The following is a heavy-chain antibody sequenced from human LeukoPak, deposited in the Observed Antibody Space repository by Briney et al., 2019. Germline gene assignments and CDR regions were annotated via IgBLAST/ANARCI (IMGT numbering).Heavy chain of an antibody. CDR2: IYYSGST. J-gene: IGHJ4*02. CDR1: GGSISSYY. V-gene: IGHV4-59*01. Sequence: SETLSLTCTVSGGSISSYYWSWIRQPPGKGLEWIGYIYYSGSTNYNPSLKSRVTISVDTSKNQFSLKLSSVTAADTAVYYCARDLDGYPYWGQGTLVTVSS. CDR3: ARDLDGYPY. D-gene: IGHD5-24*01.